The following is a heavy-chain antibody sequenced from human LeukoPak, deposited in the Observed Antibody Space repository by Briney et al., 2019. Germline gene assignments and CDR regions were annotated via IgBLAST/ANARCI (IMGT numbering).Heavy chain of an antibody. Sequence: ASVKVSCKASGYTFTSYGISWVRQAPGQGLEWMGWISAYNGNTNYAQKLQGRVTITTDESTSTAYMELSSLRSEDTAVYYCARDHYQLLYRSNYYYYMDVWGKGTTVTVSS. CDR2: ISAYNGNT. CDR3: ARDHYQLLYRSNYYYYMDV. J-gene: IGHJ6*03. D-gene: IGHD2-2*02. CDR1: GYTFTSYG. V-gene: IGHV1-18*01.